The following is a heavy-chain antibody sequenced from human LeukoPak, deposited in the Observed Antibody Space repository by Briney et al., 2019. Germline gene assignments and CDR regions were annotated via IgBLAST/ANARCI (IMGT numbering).Heavy chain of an antibody. Sequence: SETLSLTCTVSGYSISSGYYWGWIRQPPGKGLEWIGSIYHSGSTYYNPSLKSRVTISVDTSKNQFSLKLSSVTAADTAVYYCARDRAGWYIDYWGQGTLVTVSS. CDR2: IYHSGST. J-gene: IGHJ4*02. CDR3: ARDRAGWYIDY. D-gene: IGHD6-19*01. CDR1: GYSISSGYY. V-gene: IGHV4-38-2*02.